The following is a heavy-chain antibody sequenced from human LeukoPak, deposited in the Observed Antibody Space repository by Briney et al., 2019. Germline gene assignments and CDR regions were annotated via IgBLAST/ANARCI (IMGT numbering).Heavy chain of an antibody. CDR2: INPSGGST. J-gene: IGHJ6*03. D-gene: IGHD6-13*01. CDR1: LYTFTSYY. V-gene: IGHV1-46*04. Sequence: ASLKVSCKSSLYTFTSYYMHWVRQAPGQGLEWMGIINPSGGSTSYAQKLQGRVTMTRDTSTSTVYMELSSLRSEDTAVYYCARGGSRIAAAGKQYYYMDVWGKGTTVTISS. CDR3: ARGGSRIAAAGKQYYYMDV.